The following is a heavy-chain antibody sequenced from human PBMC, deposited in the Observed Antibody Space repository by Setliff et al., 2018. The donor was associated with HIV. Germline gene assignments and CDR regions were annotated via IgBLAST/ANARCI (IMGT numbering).Heavy chain of an antibody. CDR2: INPNTGGT. Sequence: ASVKVSCKSSGYTFTGHYSHWVRQAPGQGLEWMGWINPNTGGTNYAQKFQGRVTMTRDTSISTAYMELRRLRSDDTAMYYCARDQTPFDAFDIWGQGTMVTVSS. J-gene: IGHJ3*02. CDR1: GYTFTGHY. D-gene: IGHD2-15*01. CDR3: ARDQTPFDAFDI. V-gene: IGHV1-2*02.